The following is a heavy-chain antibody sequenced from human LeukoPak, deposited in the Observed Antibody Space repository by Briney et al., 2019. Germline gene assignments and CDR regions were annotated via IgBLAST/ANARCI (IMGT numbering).Heavy chain of an antibody. Sequence: GGSLRLSCAGSGFTFSSFGMHWVRQAPGKGLEWVIFIQTDGSDKYYADSVKGRFTVSRDNSKNTLYLQMNSLRPEGTAVYYCAKELGTAVVGQGVDYWGQGTLVTVSS. CDR3: AKELGTAVVGQGVDY. CDR1: GFTFSSFG. CDR2: IQTDGSDK. J-gene: IGHJ4*02. V-gene: IGHV3-30*02. D-gene: IGHD2-2*01.